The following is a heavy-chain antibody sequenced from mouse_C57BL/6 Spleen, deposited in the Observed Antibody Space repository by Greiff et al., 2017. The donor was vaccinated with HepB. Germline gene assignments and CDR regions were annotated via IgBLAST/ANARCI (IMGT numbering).Heavy chain of an antibody. CDR1: GFTFSDYY. V-gene: IGHV5-16*01. D-gene: IGHD1-1*01. Sequence: EVNVVESEGGLVQPGSSMKLSCTASGFTFSDYYMAWVRQVPEKGLEWVANINYDGSSTYYLDSLKSRFIISRDNAKNILYLQMSSLKSEDTATYYCARAPPYYYGSSGYFDVWGTGTTVTVSS. J-gene: IGHJ1*03. CDR2: INYDGSST. CDR3: ARAPPYYYGSSGYFDV.